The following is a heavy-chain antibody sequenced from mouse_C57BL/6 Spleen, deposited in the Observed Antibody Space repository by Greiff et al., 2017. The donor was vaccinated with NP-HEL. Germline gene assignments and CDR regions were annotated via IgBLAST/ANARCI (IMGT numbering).Heavy chain of an antibody. CDR2: ISSGGDYI. CDR3: TRGCYGYGAMDH. Sequence: EVHLVESGEGLVKPGGSLKLSCAASGFTFSSYAMSWVRQTPEKRLEWVAYISSGGDYIYYAENVKGRVTISRDNARNPLYLQMSSLKSEDTVMYYCTRGCYGYGAMDHWGQGTSVTVSS. D-gene: IGHD2-2*01. CDR1: GFTFSSYA. J-gene: IGHJ4*01. V-gene: IGHV5-9-1*02.